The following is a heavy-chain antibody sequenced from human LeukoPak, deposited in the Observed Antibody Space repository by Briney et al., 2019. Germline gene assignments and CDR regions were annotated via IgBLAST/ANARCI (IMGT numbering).Heavy chain of an antibody. V-gene: IGHV3-48*04. CDR2: ISSSSNTI. D-gene: IGHD3-10*01. Sequence: GGSLRLSCTASGFTFSSYNMNWVRQAPGKGLEWVSYISSSSNTIYYADSVKGRFTISRDNAKNSLYLQVNSLRAEDTAVYYCARDLHGVYFDYWGQGTLVTVSS. CDR3: ARDLHGVYFDY. J-gene: IGHJ4*02. CDR1: GFTFSSYN.